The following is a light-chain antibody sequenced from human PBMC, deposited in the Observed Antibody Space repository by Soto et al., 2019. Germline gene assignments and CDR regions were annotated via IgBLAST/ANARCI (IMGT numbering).Light chain of an antibody. J-gene: IGLJ3*02. CDR1: GSNIASNT. Sequence: QSVLTQPPSASGTPGQGVTISCSGSGSNIASNTVNWYQQLPGTAPKLLMYNNNLRPSGVPDRFSGSKSGTSASLAISGLQSEDEDDYYCATWDDSLNGVVFGGGTKLTVL. V-gene: IGLV1-44*01. CDR3: ATWDDSLNGVV. CDR2: NNN.